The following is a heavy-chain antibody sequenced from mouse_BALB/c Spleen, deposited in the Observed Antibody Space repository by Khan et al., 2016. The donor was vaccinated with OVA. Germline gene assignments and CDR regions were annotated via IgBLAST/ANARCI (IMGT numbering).Heavy chain of an antibody. CDR3: TSGGSDSFAY. D-gene: IGHD1-1*02. CDR2: INPYNDDT. CDR1: GYTFTSYV. Sequence: EVQLLESGPELVKPGASVKMSCKASGYTFTSYVMYWVSQKPGQGLEWMGYINPYNDDTKYNEKFKGKATLTSDKSSSTAYMDLTSLHYEDSAVYEGTSGGSDSFAYWGQGTLVTVAA. J-gene: IGHJ3*01. V-gene: IGHV1S136*01.